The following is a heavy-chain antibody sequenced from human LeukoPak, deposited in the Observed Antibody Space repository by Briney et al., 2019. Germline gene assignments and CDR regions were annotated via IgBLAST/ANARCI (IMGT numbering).Heavy chain of an antibody. D-gene: IGHD3-10*01. CDR3: AKDTMLYGMDV. CDR1: GGSFSGYY. CDR2: INHSGST. J-gene: IGHJ6*04. Sequence: SETLSLTCAVYGGSFSGYYWSWIRQPPGKGLEWIGEINHSGSTNYNPSLKSRVTISVDTSKNQFSLKLSSVTAADTAVYYCAKDTMLYGMDVWGKGTTVTVSS. V-gene: IGHV4-34*01.